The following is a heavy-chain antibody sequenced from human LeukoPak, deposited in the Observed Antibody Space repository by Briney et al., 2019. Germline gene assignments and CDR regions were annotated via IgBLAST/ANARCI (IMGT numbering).Heavy chain of an antibody. CDR1: GFTFSSYN. Sequence: GGSLRLSCAASGFTFSSYNMSWVRQAPGKGLEWVSSISSSSSYIYQADSVKGRFTISRDNAKNSLYLQMNSLRAEDTAVYYCARVKEASAFDIWGQGTMVTVSS. D-gene: IGHD5-12*01. J-gene: IGHJ3*02. CDR3: ARVKEASAFDI. CDR2: ISSSSSYI. V-gene: IGHV3-21*01.